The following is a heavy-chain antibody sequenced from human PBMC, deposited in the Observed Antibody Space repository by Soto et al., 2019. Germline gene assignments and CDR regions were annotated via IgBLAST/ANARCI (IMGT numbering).Heavy chain of an antibody. Sequence: ASLKVSCKASGYTFTSYDINWVRQATGQGLEWMGWMNPNSGNTGYAQKFQGRVTMTRNTSISTAYMELSSLRSEDTAVYYCARGSCGYSGYENYYYGMDVWGQGTTVTVSS. J-gene: IGHJ6*02. CDR2: MNPNSGNT. D-gene: IGHD5-12*01. V-gene: IGHV1-8*01. CDR1: GYTFTSYD. CDR3: ARGSCGYSGYENYYYGMDV.